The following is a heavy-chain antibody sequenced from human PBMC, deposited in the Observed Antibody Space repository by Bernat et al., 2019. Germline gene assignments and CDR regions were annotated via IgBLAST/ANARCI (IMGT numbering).Heavy chain of an antibody. CDR2: IKQDGSEK. V-gene: IGHV3-7*01. CDR1: GFTFSSYW. CDR3: AREDTRRIAAAGHFDY. J-gene: IGHJ4*02. Sequence: EVQLVESGGGLVQPGGSLRLSCAASGFTFSSYWMSWVRQAPGKGLEWVANIKQDGSEKYYVDSVKGRCTIYRDNAKNSLYLQMNSLRAEYTAVYYCAREDTRRIAAAGHFDYWGQGTLVTVSS. D-gene: IGHD6-13*01.